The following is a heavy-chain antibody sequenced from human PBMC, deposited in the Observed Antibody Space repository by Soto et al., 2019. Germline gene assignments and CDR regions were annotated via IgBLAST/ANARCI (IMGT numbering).Heavy chain of an antibody. V-gene: IGHV1-18*01. D-gene: IGHD2-2*01. CDR2: ISAYNGNT. J-gene: IGHJ5*02. CDR1: GYTFTSYG. CDR3: ASVVVVVPAAITHPARYNCFDP. Sequence: QVQLVQSGAEVKKPGASVKVSCKASGYTFTSYGISWVRQAPGQGLEWMGWISAYNGNTHYAQRVQGRVTMTTDTTTRTAYMELRSLRPDDTAVYYCASVVVVVPAAITHPARYNCFDPWGQGTLVTVSS.